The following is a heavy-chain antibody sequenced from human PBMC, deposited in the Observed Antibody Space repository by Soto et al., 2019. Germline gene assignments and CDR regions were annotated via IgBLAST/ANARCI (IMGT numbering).Heavy chain of an antibody. CDR2: IYWDDDK. V-gene: IGHV2-5*02. J-gene: IGHJ4*02. CDR3: AHRPSDCSGGRCYSGSDY. Sequence: QITLKESGPTLVKPTQTLTLTCTFSGFSLSTSGVGVGWIRQPPGKALEWLALIYWDDDKRYSPSLKSRLTSTKDSSKNQVVSKMPNMDPVDTSTSYCAHRPSDCSGGRCYSGSDYWGQGTLVTVSS. D-gene: IGHD2-15*01. CDR1: GFSLSTSGVG.